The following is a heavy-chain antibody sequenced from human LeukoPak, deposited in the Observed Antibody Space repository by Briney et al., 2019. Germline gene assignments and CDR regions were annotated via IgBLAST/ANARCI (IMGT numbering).Heavy chain of an antibody. CDR2: INSDGSST. CDR3: ATKAAAGVKNDY. D-gene: IGHD6-13*01. J-gene: IGHJ4*02. V-gene: IGHV3-74*01. CDR1: GFTFGNYW. Sequence: GGSLRLSCAASGFTFGNYWMHWVRQAPGKGLVWVSRINSDGSSTSYADSVKGRFTISRDNAKNTLYLQMNSLRAEDTAVYYCATKAAAGVKNDYWGQGTLVTVSS.